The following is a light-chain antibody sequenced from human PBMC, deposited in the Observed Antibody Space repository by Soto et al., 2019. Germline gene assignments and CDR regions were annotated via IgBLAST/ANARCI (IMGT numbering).Light chain of an antibody. CDR1: QSVLYSSNNKNY. V-gene: IGKV4-1*01. J-gene: IGKJ5*01. CDR3: QQYYSTPLT. CDR2: WAS. Sequence: DIVMTQSPDSLAVSLGERATINCKSSQSVLYSSNNKNYFAWYQQKPRQPPKLLIYWASTRESGVPDRFSGSGSGTDLTLTISSLQAADVAVYYCQQYYSTPLTFGQGTRLEIK.